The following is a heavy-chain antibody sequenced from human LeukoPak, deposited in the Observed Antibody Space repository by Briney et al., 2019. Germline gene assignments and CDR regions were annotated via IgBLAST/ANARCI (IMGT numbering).Heavy chain of an antibody. V-gene: IGHV3-30-3*01. Sequence: GGSLRLSCAASGFTFNNYIMHWVRQAPGKGLEWVAVISFDGSEKFYADSVKGRFTISRDNSKNTLYLQTNSLRAGDTAVFYCARGHLYYDKSGYYFGYWGQGTLVTVSS. CDR3: ARGHLYYDKSGYYFGY. CDR1: GFTFNNYI. D-gene: IGHD3-22*01. CDR2: ISFDGSEK. J-gene: IGHJ4*02.